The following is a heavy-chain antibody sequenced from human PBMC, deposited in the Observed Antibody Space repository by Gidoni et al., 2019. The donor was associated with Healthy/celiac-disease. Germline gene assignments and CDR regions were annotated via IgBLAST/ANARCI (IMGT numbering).Heavy chain of an antibody. Sequence: QVQLVQSGAEGKKPGASVKVSGKASGYTFTSYYMHWVRQAPGQGLEWMGIINPSGGSTSYAQKFQGRVTMTRDTSTSTVYMELSSLRSEDTAVYYCARDYGDYVVDYWGQGTLVTVSS. D-gene: IGHD4-17*01. V-gene: IGHV1-46*01. CDR2: INPSGGST. CDR3: ARDYGDYVVDY. J-gene: IGHJ4*02. CDR1: GYTFTSYY.